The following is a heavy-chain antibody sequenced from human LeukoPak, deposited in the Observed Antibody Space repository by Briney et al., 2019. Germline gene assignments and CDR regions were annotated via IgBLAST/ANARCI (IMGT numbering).Heavy chain of an antibody. CDR3: ARAGVGYCSSTSCYYYYYYYMDV. CDR2: IYYSGST. V-gene: IGHV4-59*01. D-gene: IGHD2-2*01. J-gene: IGHJ6*03. CDR1: GGSISSYY. Sequence: SETLSLTCTVSGGSISSYYWSWIRQPPGKGLEWIGYIYYSGSTNYNPSLKSRVTISVDTSKNQFSLKLSSVTAADTAVYYCARAGVGYCSSTSCYYYYYYYMDVWGKGTTVTISS.